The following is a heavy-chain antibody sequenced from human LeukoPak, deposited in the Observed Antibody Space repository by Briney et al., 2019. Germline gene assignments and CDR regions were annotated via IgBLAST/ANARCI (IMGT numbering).Heavy chain of an antibody. D-gene: IGHD1-1*01. J-gene: IGHJ5*01. CDR2: TYYMSKWFN. V-gene: IGHV6-1*01. CDR3: ARSHWNHDNYFDS. Sequence: ASQTLSLTCAISGDSVSSKSSSWNWIRQSPSRGLEWLGRTYYMSKWFNDYALSVKSRITLNPDTSKNQFSLQLNSVTPEDAAVYYCARSHWNHDNYFDSWGQGTQVTVSS. CDR1: GDSVSSKSSS.